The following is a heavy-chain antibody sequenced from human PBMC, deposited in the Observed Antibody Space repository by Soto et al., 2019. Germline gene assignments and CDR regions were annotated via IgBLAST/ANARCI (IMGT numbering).Heavy chain of an antibody. D-gene: IGHD5-18*01. CDR1: GGTFSSYA. Sequence: SVKVSCKASGGTFSSYAISWVRQAAGQGLERMGGIIPIFGTANYAQKIHGRVTINAHESTSTAYMELSSLRYEDTAVYYCARDLLSAGYSYGQFDYWGQGTMVTVSS. J-gene: IGHJ4*02. CDR2: IIPIFGTA. CDR3: ARDLLSAGYSYGQFDY. V-gene: IGHV1-69*13.